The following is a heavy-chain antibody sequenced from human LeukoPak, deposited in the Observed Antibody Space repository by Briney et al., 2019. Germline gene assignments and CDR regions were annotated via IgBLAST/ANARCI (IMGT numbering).Heavy chain of an antibody. CDR1: GFMLIVYY. V-gene: IGHV3-11*03. Sequence: PGGSLRLSCEASGFMLIVYYMSWFRLAPGKGREGIGYISPTGSYTTYADSVRGRFTISRDNAKNLLFLQMNDLRTEDTAVYYCARKLGGTQCGGDCFFDHWGQGTRVAVSS. D-gene: IGHD2-21*02. CDR2: ISPTGSYT. J-gene: IGHJ4*02. CDR3: ARKLGGTQCGGDCFFDH.